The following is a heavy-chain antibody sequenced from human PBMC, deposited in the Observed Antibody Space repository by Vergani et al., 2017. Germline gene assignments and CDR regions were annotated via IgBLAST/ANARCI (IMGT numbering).Heavy chain of an antibody. D-gene: IGHD2-21*02. V-gene: IGHV3-30*02. CDR3: AKMGSVVVTEVAYYFDD. J-gene: IGHJ4*02. CDR1: GFSFRSNG. CDR2: IRYDGGKT. Sequence: QVQLVESGGGVVQPGGSLRLACAASGFSFRSNGMHWVRQAPGKGLEWVAFIRYDGGKTYYVDSVKGRFTISRDNSKNTVFLQMNRLRAEDTAVYYCAKMGSVVVTEVAYYFDDWGQGTLVTVSS.